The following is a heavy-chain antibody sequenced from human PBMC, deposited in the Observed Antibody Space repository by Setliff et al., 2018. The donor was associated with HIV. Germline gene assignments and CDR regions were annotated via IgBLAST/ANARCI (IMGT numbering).Heavy chain of an antibody. CDR2: VSYSGST. CDR1: GGSMSGYY. J-gene: IGHJ4*02. Sequence: SETLSLTCSVSGGSMSGYYWSWIRQPPGRGLEWIGYVSYSGSTYYNPSLKSRVTISVDTSKNQFSLKLSSVTAADTAVYYCARAPITIFGVIIIPVYFDYWGQGTLVTVSS. D-gene: IGHD3-3*01. V-gene: IGHV4-59*08. CDR3: ARAPITIFGVIIIPVYFDY.